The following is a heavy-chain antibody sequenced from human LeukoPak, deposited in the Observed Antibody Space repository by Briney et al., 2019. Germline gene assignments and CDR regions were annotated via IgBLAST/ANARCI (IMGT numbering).Heavy chain of an antibody. V-gene: IGHV3-23*01. CDR3: AKADGDYPYYYYGMDV. CDR2: VSTSGRST. J-gene: IGHJ6*02. CDR1: GFTFSTYA. Sequence: GGSLRLSCAASGFTFSTYAMSWVRQAPGKGLEWVSTVSTSGRSTYYADSVKGRFTISRDNSKNALYLQMNSLRAEDTAVYYCAKADGDYPYYYYGMDVWGQGTTVTVSS. D-gene: IGHD4-17*01.